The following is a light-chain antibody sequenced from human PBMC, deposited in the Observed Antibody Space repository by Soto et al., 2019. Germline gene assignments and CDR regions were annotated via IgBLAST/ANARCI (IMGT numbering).Light chain of an antibody. CDR2: DAS. V-gene: IGKV3-11*01. J-gene: IGKJ1*01. CDR3: QQRSNWPPWT. CDR1: PLVSSY. Sequence: IVLINSPATLSLSPGARSPLSGGASPLVSSYLAWYQQNPGQAPRLLIYDASNRATGIPARFSGSGSGTDFTLTIRSLEPEDFAVYYCQQRSNWPPWTVGEGTKVDIK.